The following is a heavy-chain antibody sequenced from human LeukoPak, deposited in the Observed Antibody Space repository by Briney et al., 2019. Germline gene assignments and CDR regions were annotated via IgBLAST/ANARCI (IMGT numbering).Heavy chain of an antibody. CDR3: AKHRDSSGWNYYFDY. V-gene: IGHV3-30*04. Sequence: GGSLRLSCAASGFTFSSYAMHWVRQAPGKGLEWVAVISYDGSNKYYADSVKGRFTISRDNSKNTLYLQMNSLRAEDTAVYYCAKHRDSSGWNYYFDYWGQGTLVTVSS. CDR1: GFTFSSYA. CDR2: ISYDGSNK. J-gene: IGHJ4*02. D-gene: IGHD6-19*01.